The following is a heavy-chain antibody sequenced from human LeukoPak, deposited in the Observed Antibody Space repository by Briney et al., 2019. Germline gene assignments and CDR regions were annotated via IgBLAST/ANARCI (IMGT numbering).Heavy chain of an antibody. CDR3: ARPRGLHNSYAFDI. D-gene: IGHD5-24*01. J-gene: IGHJ3*02. V-gene: IGHV4-34*01. CDR2: INHSGST. CDR1: GGSFSGYY. Sequence: SETLSLTCAVYGGSFSGYYWSWTRQPPGKGLEWIGEINHSGSTNYNPSLKSRVTISVDTSKNQFSLKLSSVTAADTAVYYCARPRGLHNSYAFDIWGQGTMVTVSS.